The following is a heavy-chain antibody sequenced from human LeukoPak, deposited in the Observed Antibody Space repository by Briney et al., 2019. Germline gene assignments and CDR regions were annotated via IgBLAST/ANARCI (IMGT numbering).Heavy chain of an antibody. D-gene: IGHD1-1*01. Sequence: GGSLRLSCAASGFTFSSYGMHWVRQAPGKGLEWVAVISYDGSNKYYADSVKGRFTISRDNSKNTLYLQMNSLRAEDTAVYYCAKDRVESVYYYGMDVWGQGTTVTVSS. CDR1: GFTFSSYG. V-gene: IGHV3-30*18. CDR2: ISYDGSNK. CDR3: AKDRVESVYYYGMDV. J-gene: IGHJ6*02.